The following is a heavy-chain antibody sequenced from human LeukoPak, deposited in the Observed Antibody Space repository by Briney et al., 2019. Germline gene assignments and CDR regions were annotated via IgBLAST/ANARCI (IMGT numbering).Heavy chain of an antibody. J-gene: IGHJ4*02. CDR1: GYTLTGYY. D-gene: IGHD3-16*01. V-gene: IGHV7-4-1*02. CDR2: VNTNTGNP. CDR3: ARETYRYFDY. Sequence: ASVKVSCKAPGYTLTGYYMHWVRQAPGQGLEWMGWVNTNTGNPTYAQGFTGRFVFSLDTSVSTAYLQISSLKAEDTAVYYCARETYRYFDYWGQGTLVTVSS.